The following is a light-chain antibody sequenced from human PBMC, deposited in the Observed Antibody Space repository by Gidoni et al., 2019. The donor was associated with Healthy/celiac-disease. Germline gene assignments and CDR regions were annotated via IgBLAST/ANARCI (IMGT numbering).Light chain of an antibody. Sequence: AIRMTQSPSSFSASTGDRVTITCRASQGISSYLAWYQQKPGKAPTLLIYAASTLQSGVPSRFSGSGSGTDFTLTISCLQSEDFASYYCQQYYSYLWTFGQGTKVEIK. J-gene: IGKJ1*01. CDR3: QQYYSYLWT. V-gene: IGKV1-8*01. CDR1: QGISSY. CDR2: AAS.